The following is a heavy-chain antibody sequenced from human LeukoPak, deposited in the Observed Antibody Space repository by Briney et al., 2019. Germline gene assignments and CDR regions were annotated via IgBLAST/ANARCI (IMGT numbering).Heavy chain of an antibody. D-gene: IGHD3-22*01. CDR1: GFTFNSYG. CDR2: IRFDGSNK. J-gene: IGHJ4*02. Sequence: PGGSLRLSCAASGFTFNSYGMYWVRQAPGRGLEWVAFIRFDGSNKYYTDSVKGRFTISRDNSQNTLYLQMNSLRAEDTAVYYCAKDCGYHFDSGGYIEYWGQGTLVTVSS. CDR3: AKDCGYHFDSGGYIEY. V-gene: IGHV3-30*02.